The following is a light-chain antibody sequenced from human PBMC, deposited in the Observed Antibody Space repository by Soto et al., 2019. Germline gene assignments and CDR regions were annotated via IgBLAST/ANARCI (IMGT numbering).Light chain of an antibody. J-gene: IGKJ4*01. CDR3: QQRSNYPLT. CDR2: DAS. Sequence: EIVLTQSPATLSLSPGERATLSCRASQSVRSYLAWYQQKIGQAPRLLIYDASNRATGIPARFSGSGSGTDFTLTISSLEPEDFAVYYCQQRSNYPLTFGGGTKVEIK. CDR1: QSVRSY. V-gene: IGKV3-11*01.